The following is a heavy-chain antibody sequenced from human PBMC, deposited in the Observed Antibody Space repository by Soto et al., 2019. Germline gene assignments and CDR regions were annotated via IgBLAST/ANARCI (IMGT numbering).Heavy chain of an antibody. V-gene: IGHV5-10-1*01. D-gene: IGHD3-10*01. CDR2: IDPSDSYT. CDR1: GYSFTSYC. J-gene: IGHJ4*02. CDR3: ARVYGSGSYCLDY. Sequence: GESLKISCKGSGYSFTSYCISWVRQMPGKGLEWMGRIDPSDSYTNYSPSFQGHVTISADKSISTAYLQWSSLKASDTAMYYCARVYGSGSYCLDYWGQGTLVTVSS.